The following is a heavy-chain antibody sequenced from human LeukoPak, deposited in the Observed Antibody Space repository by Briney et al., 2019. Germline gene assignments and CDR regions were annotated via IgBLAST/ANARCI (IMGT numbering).Heavy chain of an antibody. J-gene: IGHJ4*02. CDR2: ISSDGNTK. CDR1: GFTFTDYA. CDR3: VRDLTSGARFDF. V-gene: IGHV3-30*04. Sequence: AGGSLRLSCVASGFTFTDYAFNWVRQAPGKEMEWVAIISSDGNTKSYADTLKGRFSISRDNFRDTVFLEVSTLRPEDTGLYYCVRDLTSGARFDFWGQGTLVTVSA. D-gene: IGHD2-8*02.